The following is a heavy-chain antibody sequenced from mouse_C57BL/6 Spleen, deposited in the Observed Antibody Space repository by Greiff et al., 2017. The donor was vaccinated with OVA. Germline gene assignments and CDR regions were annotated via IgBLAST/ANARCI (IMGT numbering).Heavy chain of an antibody. Sequence: QVQLKQPGAELVRPGSSVKLSCKASGYTFTSYWMHWVKQRPIQGLEWIGNIDPSDSETHYNQKFKDKATLTVDKSSSTAYMQLSSLTSEDSAVYYCARDYDNGRDYFDYWGQGTTLTVSS. CDR2: IDPSDSET. CDR3: ARDYDNGRDYFDY. D-gene: IGHD2-4*01. V-gene: IGHV1-52*01. J-gene: IGHJ2*01. CDR1: GYTFTSYW.